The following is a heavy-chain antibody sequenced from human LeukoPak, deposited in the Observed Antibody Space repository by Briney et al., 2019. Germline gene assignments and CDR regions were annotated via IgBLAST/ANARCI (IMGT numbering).Heavy chain of an antibody. Sequence: SETLSLTCTVSGYSISSGYYWGWIRPPPGKGLEWIGSIYYSGSTYYSPSLKSRVTISLDTSKSQFSLKLTSVTAADTAAYYCARLSSSWYQFDYWGQGTLVPVSS. CDR3: ARLSSSWYQFDY. CDR2: IYYSGST. J-gene: IGHJ4*02. CDR1: GYSISSGYY. D-gene: IGHD6-13*01. V-gene: IGHV4-38-2*02.